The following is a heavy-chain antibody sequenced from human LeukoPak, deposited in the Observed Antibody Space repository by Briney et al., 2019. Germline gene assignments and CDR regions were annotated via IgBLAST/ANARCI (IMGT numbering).Heavy chain of an antibody. D-gene: IGHD4-11*01. CDR2: IYYSGST. CDR3: ARGLSTVRLPQAEYYFDY. CDR1: GGSISSGGYY. J-gene: IGHJ4*02. V-gene: IGHV4-31*03. Sequence: SETLSLTCTVSGGSISSGGYYWSWIRQHPGKGLEWIGYIYYSGSTYYNPSLKSRVTISVDTSKNQFSLKLSSVTAADTAAYYCARGLSTVRLPQAEYYFDYWGQGTLVTVSS.